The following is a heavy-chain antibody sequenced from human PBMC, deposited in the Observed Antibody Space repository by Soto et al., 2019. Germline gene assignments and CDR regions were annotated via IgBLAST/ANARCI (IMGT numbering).Heavy chain of an antibody. D-gene: IGHD2-8*01. V-gene: IGHV4-39*01. Sequence: SETLSLTCTVSGGSISSSSYYWGWIRQPPGKGLEWIGSIYYSGSTYYNPSLKSRDTISVHTSKIQFSLKLSSVTAADTAVYYCARVLRGADNWFDPWGQGTLVTVSS. J-gene: IGHJ5*02. CDR2: IYYSGST. CDR1: GGSISSSSYY. CDR3: ARVLRGADNWFDP.